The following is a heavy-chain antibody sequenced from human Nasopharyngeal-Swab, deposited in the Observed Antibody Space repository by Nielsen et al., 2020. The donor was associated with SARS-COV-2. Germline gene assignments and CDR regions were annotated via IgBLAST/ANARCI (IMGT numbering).Heavy chain of an antibody. Sequence: SVKVSCKASGGTFSSYAISWVRQAPGQGLVWMGRIIPILGIANYAQKFQGRVTITADKSTSTAYMELSSLRSEDTAVYYCARGGYCSGGSCYSHYYYGMDVWGQGTTVTVSS. J-gene: IGHJ6*02. V-gene: IGHV1-69*04. D-gene: IGHD2-15*01. CDR1: GGTFSSYA. CDR3: ARGGYCSGGSCYSHYYYGMDV. CDR2: IIPILGIA.